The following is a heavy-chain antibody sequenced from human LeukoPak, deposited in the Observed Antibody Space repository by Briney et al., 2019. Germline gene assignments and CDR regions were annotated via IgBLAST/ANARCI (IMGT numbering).Heavy chain of an antibody. Sequence: GASVKVSCKASGYTFTSYTMNWVRQAPGQGLEWMGWINTNTGNPTYAQGFTGRFVFSLDTSVSTAYLQISSLKAEDTAVYYCARVAYCSSTSCPYYMDVWGKGTTVTVSS. J-gene: IGHJ6*03. CDR3: ARVAYCSSTSCPYYMDV. D-gene: IGHD2-2*01. CDR1: GYTFTSYT. V-gene: IGHV7-4-1*02. CDR2: INTNTGNP.